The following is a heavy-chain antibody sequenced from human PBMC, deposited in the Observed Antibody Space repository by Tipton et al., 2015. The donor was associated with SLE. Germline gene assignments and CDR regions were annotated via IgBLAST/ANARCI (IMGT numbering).Heavy chain of an antibody. D-gene: IGHD4-17*01. V-gene: IGHV3-9*01. J-gene: IGHJ4*02. CDR2: ISWNSGSI. CDR1: GFTFDDYA. CDR3: AKAAVTTSPFDY. Sequence: SLRLSCAASGFTFDDYAMHWVRQAPGKGLEWVSGISWNSGSIGYADSVKGRFTISRDNAKNSLYLQMNSLRAEDTALYYCAKAAVTTSPFDYWGQGTLATVSS.